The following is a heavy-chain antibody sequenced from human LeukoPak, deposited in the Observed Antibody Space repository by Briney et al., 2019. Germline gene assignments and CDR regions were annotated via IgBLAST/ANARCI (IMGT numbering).Heavy chain of an antibody. CDR2: ISGSGSTV. CDR1: GFTFSDCY. D-gene: IGHD1-1*01. J-gene: IGHJ4*02. V-gene: IGHV3-11*04. CDR3: AKDGLQERGDSPDY. Sequence: GGSLRLSCVASGFTFSDCYMSWIRQAPGKGLEWVSYISGSGSTVYYADSVKGRFTISRDNSKNTLYLQMNSLRAEDTAVYYCAKDGLQERGDSPDYWGQGTLVTVSS.